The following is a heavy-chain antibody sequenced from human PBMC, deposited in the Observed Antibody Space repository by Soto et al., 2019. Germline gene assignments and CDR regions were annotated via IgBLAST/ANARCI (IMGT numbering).Heavy chain of an antibody. V-gene: IGHV4-59*01. CDR1: ADSIRNSS. CDR3: RGARPSLQEFDY. D-gene: IGHD4-4*01. Sequence: SLTRSLTCTVCADSIRNSSSSWIRQPPGKGLEWIGYIYYSGSTNYNPALKSRVTISVDTSKNQVSLHVSSVTAADSAVYYCRGARPSLQEFDYWGQGTLVTVSS. J-gene: IGHJ4*02. CDR2: IYYSGST.